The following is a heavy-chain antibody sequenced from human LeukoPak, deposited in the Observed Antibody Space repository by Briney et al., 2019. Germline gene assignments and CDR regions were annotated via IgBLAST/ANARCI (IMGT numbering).Heavy chain of an antibody. CDR2: ISYDGSNK. V-gene: IGHV3-30-3*01. J-gene: IGHJ4*02. CDR3: ARDGSYSSGSDPTGV. D-gene: IGHD6-19*01. CDR1: GFTFSSYA. Sequence: GGSLRLSCAASGFTFSSYAMHWVRQAPGKGLEWVAVISYDGSNKYFADSVKGRFTISRDNSKNTLYLQMNSLRAEDTAVYYCARDGSYSSGSDPTGVRGQGTLVTVSS.